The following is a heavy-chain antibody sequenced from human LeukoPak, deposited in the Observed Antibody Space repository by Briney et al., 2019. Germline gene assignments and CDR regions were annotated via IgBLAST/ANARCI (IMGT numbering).Heavy chain of an antibody. J-gene: IGHJ4*02. Sequence: SETLSLTCTVSGGSISSYYWSWIRQPPGKGLEWIGYIYYSGSTNYNPSLKSRVTISVDTSKNQFSLKLRSVTAADTAIYYCARYFLKGLGGSYYFDYWGQGTLVTVSS. CDR1: GGSISSYY. D-gene: IGHD3-3*01. CDR2: IYYSGST. V-gene: IGHV4-59*08. CDR3: ARYFLKGLGGSYYFDY.